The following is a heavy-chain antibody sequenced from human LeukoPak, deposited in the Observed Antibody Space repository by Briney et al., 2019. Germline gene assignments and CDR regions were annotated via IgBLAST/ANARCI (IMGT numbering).Heavy chain of an antibody. Sequence: GASVKVSCKASGGTFSSYAISWVRQAPGQGLEWMGWISAYNGNTNYAQKLQGRVTMTTDTSTSTAYMELRSLRSDDTAVYYCARDSGLIYDHYYGMDVWGQGTTVTVSS. J-gene: IGHJ6*02. CDR1: GGTFSSYA. CDR3: ARDSGLIYDHYYGMDV. D-gene: IGHD3-10*01. V-gene: IGHV1-18*01. CDR2: ISAYNGNT.